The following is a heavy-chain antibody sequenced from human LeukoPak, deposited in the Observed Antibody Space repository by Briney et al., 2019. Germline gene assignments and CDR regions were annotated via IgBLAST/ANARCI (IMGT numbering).Heavy chain of an antibody. CDR2: MNHSGST. V-gene: IGHV4-39*02. Sequence: SETLSLTCTVSGGSISSSGYYWSWIRQPPGKGLEWIGEMNHSGSTNYNPSLKSRVTMSVDTSKHHFSLKLSSVTAADTAVYYCARGLIRTRYYYGSGSYGPAYYFDYWGQGTLVTVSS. CDR1: GGSISSSGYY. CDR3: ARGLIRTRYYYGSGSYGPAYYFDY. J-gene: IGHJ4*02. D-gene: IGHD3-10*01.